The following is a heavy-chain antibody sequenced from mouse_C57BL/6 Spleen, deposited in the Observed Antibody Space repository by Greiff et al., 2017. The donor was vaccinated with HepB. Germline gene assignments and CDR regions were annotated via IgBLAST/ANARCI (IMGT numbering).Heavy chain of an antibody. D-gene: IGHD1-2*01. V-gene: IGHV1-26*01. CDR1: GYTFTDYY. J-gene: IGHJ4*01. CDR3: APITTDYAMDY. CDR2: INPNNGGT. Sequence: EVQLQQSGPELVKPGASVKISCKASGYTFTDYYMNWVKQSHGKSLEWIGDINPNNGGTSYNQKFTGKATLTVDKSSSKADMDLRILTSEDSAVYYCAPITTDYAMDYWGQRTSVTVSS.